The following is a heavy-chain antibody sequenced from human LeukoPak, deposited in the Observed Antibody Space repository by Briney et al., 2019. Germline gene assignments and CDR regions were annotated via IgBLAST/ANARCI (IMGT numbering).Heavy chain of an antibody. CDR3: VVDLSGSADY. D-gene: IGHD3-10*01. J-gene: IGHJ4*02. V-gene: IGHV3-74*01. CDR2: TNEHGTII. CDR1: GFSFSNYW. Sequence: GGSLRLSCAASGFSFSNYWFHWVRQAPGEGLVWVSRTNEHGTIINYADSVKGRFTISRDNAKDTLYLQMNSLRTEDSALYYCVVDLSGSADYWGQGTLVTVSS.